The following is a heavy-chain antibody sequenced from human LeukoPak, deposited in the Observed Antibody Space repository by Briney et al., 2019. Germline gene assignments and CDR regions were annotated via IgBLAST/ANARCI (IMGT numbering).Heavy chain of an antibody. J-gene: IGHJ4*02. V-gene: IGHV4-59*01. CDR1: GGSISTYY. D-gene: IGHD6-13*01. Sequence: PSETLSLTCSVSGGSISTYYWGWIRQSPGEGLEWIGYVVYSGSTNYNPSLKSRVTISVDTSKDSFSLKMTSVTAADTAVYYCARERYSSSWPDYWGQGTLVTVSS. CDR3: ARERYSSSWPDY. CDR2: VVYSGST.